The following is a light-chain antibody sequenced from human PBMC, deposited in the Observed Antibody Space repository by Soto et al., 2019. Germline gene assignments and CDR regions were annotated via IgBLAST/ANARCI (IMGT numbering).Light chain of an antibody. J-gene: IGKJ3*01. Sequence: EIVLTQSPGTLSLSPGERATLSCRASQSVSSSYLAWYQQTPGQAPRLLIYGASSRATGIPGRFSGSGSGTDFTLTISRLEPEDFAVYYCQQYGSSPCTFGPGTKVDIK. CDR1: QSVSSSY. CDR3: QQYGSSPCT. V-gene: IGKV3-20*01. CDR2: GAS.